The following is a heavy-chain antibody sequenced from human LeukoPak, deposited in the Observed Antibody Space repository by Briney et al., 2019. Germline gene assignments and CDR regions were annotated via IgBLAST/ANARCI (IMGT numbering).Heavy chain of an antibody. CDR2: IKQDGREK. CDR1: GFTFSNYW. Sequence: GGSLRLSCAGSGFTFSNYWMSWVRQAPGKGPEWVANIKQDGREKHYVDSVKGRFTISRDNAKSSLYLQMNSLRAEDTAVYYCARDEGLYYYDSSGYYQPSNWFDPWGQGTLVTVSS. D-gene: IGHD3-22*01. V-gene: IGHV3-7*01. J-gene: IGHJ5*02. CDR3: ARDEGLYYYDSSGYYQPSNWFDP.